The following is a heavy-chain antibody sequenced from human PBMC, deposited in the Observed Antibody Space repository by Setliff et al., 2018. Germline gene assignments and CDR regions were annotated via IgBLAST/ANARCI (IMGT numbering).Heavy chain of an antibody. CDR3: ARPKYYNFWSAYYFDY. CDR2: IYHSGST. D-gene: IGHD3-3*01. J-gene: IGHJ4*02. CDR1: GDSISSTYH. V-gene: IGHV4-38-2*02. Sequence: SETLSLTCTVSGDSISSTYHWGWIRQSPGKGLEWIGTIYHSGSTNYNPSLKSRVTISVDTSKNQFSLKLSSVTAADTAVYYCARPKYYNFWSAYYFDYWGQGTLVTVSS.